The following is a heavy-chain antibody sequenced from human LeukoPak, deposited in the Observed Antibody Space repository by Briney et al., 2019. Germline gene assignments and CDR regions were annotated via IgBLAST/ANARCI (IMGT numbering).Heavy chain of an antibody. CDR1: TFTFSSYA. CDR3: AKDRSGFGANDY. J-gene: IGHJ4*02. D-gene: IGHD3-10*01. Sequence: PGRSLRLSCAASTFTFSSYAMHWVRQAPGKGLEWVTVISYDGSNKYYADSVKGRFTISRDNSKNTLDLQMNSLRAEDTAVYYCAKDRSGFGANDYWGQGTLVTVSS. CDR2: ISYDGSNK. V-gene: IGHV3-30*04.